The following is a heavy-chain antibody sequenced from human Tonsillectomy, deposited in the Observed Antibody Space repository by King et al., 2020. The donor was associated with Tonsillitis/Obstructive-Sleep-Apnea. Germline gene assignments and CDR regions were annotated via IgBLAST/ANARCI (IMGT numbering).Heavy chain of an antibody. Sequence: QLVQSGGVVVQPGGSLRLSCAASGFTFDEYTMHWVRQAPGKGLEWVSLISCDGGSTYYAYSLKGRFTISRDNSKNSLYLQMNSLRTEDTALYYCAKDRSPIGATIICDYWGQGTLVTVSS. J-gene: IGHJ4*02. D-gene: IGHD5-12*01. CDR3: AKDRSPIGATIICDY. V-gene: IGHV3-43*01. CDR1: GFTFDEYT. CDR2: ISCDGGST.